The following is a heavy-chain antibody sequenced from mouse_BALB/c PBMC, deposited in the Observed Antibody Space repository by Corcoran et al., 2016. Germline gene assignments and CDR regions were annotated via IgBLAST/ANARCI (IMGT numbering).Heavy chain of an antibody. Sequence: EVQLQQSGPELVKPGASVKMSCKTSGYTFTSYVMHWVKQKPGQGLEWIGYINPYNDGTKYNEKFKGKATLTSDKSSSTAYMELSSLTSEDSAVYYCAREGRGYAMDYWGQGTSVTVSS. J-gene: IGHJ4*01. CDR3: AREGRGYAMDY. CDR2: INPYNDGT. CDR1: GYTFTSYV. V-gene: IGHV1S136*01.